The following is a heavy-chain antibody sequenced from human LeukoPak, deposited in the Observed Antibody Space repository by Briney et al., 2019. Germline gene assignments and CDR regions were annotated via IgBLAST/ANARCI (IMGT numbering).Heavy chain of an antibody. CDR3: ARAYDFWSGYSYYYYYGMDV. CDR1: GYTFTSYD. Sequence: ASVKVSCKASGYTFTSYDINWVRQATGQGLEWMGWMNPNSGNTGYAQKFQGRVTMTRNTSISTAYMGLSSLRSEDTAVYYCARAYDFWSGYSYYYYYGMDVWGQGTTVTVSS. V-gene: IGHV1-8*01. D-gene: IGHD3-3*01. J-gene: IGHJ6*02. CDR2: MNPNSGNT.